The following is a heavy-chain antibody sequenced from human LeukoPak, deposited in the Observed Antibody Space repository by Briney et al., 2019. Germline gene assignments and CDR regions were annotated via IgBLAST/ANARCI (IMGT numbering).Heavy chain of an antibody. CDR1: GFTFSSYA. CDR3: ARGEGYSSSWYPRSYYFDY. CDR2: ISRNGGST. J-gene: IGHJ4*02. Sequence: PGGSLRLSCAASGFTFSSYAMHWVRQAPGKGLEYVSAISRNGGSTYYANSVKGRFTISRDNSKNTLYLQMGSLRAEDMAVYYCARGEGYSSSWYPRSYYFDYWGQGTLVTVSS. D-gene: IGHD6-13*01. V-gene: IGHV3-64*01.